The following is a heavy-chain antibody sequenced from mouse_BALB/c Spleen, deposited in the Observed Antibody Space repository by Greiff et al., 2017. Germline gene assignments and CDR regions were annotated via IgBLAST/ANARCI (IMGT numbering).Heavy chain of an antibody. CDR3: TRDGYDAYVDY. V-gene: IGHV5-6-4*01. J-gene: IGHJ2*01. CDR2: ISSGGSYT. Sequence: DVMLVESGGGLVKPGGSLKLSCAASGFTFSSYTMSWVRQTPEKRLEWVATISSGGSYTYYPDSVKGRFTISRDNAKNTLYLQMSSLKSEDTAMYYCTRDGYDAYVDYWGQGTTLTVSS. D-gene: IGHD2-14*01. CDR1: GFTFSSYT.